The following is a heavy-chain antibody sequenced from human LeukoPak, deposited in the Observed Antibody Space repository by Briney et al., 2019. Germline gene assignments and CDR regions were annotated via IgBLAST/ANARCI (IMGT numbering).Heavy chain of an antibody. V-gene: IGHV1-46*03. CDR3: SRNAASGLDY. Sequence: ASVKVSCKASGYTFTDYYIHWVRHAPGQGLDWIGMINTSGGSTSNAQRFQGRVSMTRDTSTSTVYMALSSLRSDARTVYYCSRNAASGLDYWAKGTMVTVSS. D-gene: IGHD2-15*01. CDR1: GYTFTDYY. CDR2: INTSGGST. J-gene: IGHJ4*02.